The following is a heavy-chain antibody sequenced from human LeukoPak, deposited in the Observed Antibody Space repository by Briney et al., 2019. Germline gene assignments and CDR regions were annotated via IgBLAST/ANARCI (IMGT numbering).Heavy chain of an antibody. Sequence: PGGSLRLSCAASGFTFSTYAMSWVRQAPGKGLGWVSAISGSGGRTYYADSVKGRFTISRDNSKNTLYLQMNSLRAEDTAVYYCATPAVAGIYYFDYWGQGTLVTVSS. CDR2: ISGSGGRT. D-gene: IGHD6-19*01. V-gene: IGHV3-23*01. J-gene: IGHJ4*02. CDR3: ATPAVAGIYYFDY. CDR1: GFTFSTYA.